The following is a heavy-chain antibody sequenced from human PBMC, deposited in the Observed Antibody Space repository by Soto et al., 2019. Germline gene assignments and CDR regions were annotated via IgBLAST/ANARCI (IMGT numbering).Heavy chain of an antibody. V-gene: IGHV4-39*01. CDR1: GGSIRSSNYF. CDR2: VYYSGST. Sequence: SETLSLTCSVSGGSIRSSNYFWGWIRQPPGKGLEWIGSVYYSGSTYYNPSLKSRVTISADTSTNQFSLKLSPVTAADTAVYYCARVAPRELWRGYYIPYYHAGLEFWGQGT. D-gene: IGHD3-3*01. CDR3: ARVAPRELWRGYYIPYYHAGLEF. J-gene: IGHJ6*02.